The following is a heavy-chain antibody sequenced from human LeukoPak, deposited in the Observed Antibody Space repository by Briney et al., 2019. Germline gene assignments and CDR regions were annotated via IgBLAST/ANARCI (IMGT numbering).Heavy chain of an antibody. CDR1: GFTFSSYG. J-gene: IGHJ4*02. CDR2: ISYDGSNK. V-gene: IGHV3-30*03. D-gene: IGHD3-16*01. CDR3: ARSKKGELDY. Sequence: GGSLRLSCAASGFTFSSYGMHWVRQAPGKGLEWVAVISYDGSNKYYADSVKGRFTISRDNSKNTLYLQMNSLRAEDTAVYYCARSKKGELDYWGQGTLVTVSS.